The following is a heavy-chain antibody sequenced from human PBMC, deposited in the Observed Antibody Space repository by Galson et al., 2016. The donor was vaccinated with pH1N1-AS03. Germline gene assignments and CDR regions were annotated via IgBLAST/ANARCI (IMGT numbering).Heavy chain of an antibody. D-gene: IGHD3-16*01. Sequence: SLRLSCAASGFAFNNYAMSWVRQAPGAGLEWLSAISDSGDSAYHTDSVKGRFTISRDNSKRTLYLQMNSLRAEDTAVYYCTRDLLGWGRNYDSWGQGTLVTVSS. CDR1: GFAFNNYA. CDR3: TRDLLGWGRNYDS. V-gene: IGHV3-23*01. CDR2: ISDSGDSA. J-gene: IGHJ5*01.